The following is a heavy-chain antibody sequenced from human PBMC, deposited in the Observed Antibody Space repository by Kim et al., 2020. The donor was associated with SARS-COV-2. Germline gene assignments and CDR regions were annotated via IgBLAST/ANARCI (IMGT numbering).Heavy chain of an antibody. J-gene: IGHJ4*02. Sequence: KYYVGSVKGRFTISRDNAKNSLYLQMNSLRAEDTAVYYCARDGPFPPADYWGQGTLVTVSS. CDR3: ARDGPFPPADY. V-gene: IGHV3-7*03. CDR2: K.